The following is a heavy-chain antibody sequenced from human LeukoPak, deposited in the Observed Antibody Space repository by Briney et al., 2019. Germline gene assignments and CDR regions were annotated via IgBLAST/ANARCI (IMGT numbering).Heavy chain of an antibody. V-gene: IGHV3-64*01. Sequence: GGSLRLSCAASGFTFIDYAIHWVRQAPGKGLEYVSAISVGGDITYFANSVKGRFSASRDNAKNTVHLQLGSVRAEDIAVYYCARATGYCSRTSCYFDSWGPGTLVTVSS. J-gene: IGHJ4*02. D-gene: IGHD2-2*01. CDR2: ISVGGDIT. CDR3: ARATGYCSRTSCYFDS. CDR1: GFTFIDYA.